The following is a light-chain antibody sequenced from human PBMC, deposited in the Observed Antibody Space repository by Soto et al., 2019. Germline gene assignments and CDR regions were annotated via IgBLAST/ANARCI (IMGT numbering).Light chain of an antibody. V-gene: IGKV1-8*01. CDR2: SAS. Sequence: AIWLTQSPSSLSASTGDRVTITCRASQNIGTYLAWYQQKPGKAPKLLIYSASTLQSGVPSSFGGSGSGTDFTLTISSLQSEDFASHYCQQYYSYGPWTFGQGTKVEIK. CDR1: QNIGTY. CDR3: QQYYSYGPWT. J-gene: IGKJ1*01.